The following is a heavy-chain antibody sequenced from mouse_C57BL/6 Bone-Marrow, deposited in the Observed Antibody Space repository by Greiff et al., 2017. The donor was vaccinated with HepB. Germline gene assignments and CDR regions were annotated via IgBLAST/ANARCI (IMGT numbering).Heavy chain of an antibody. J-gene: IGHJ2*01. CDR1: GFTFTDYY. CDR3: ARFLITTVVAFDY. V-gene: IGHV7-3*01. D-gene: IGHD1-1*01. Sequence: DVMLVESGGGLVQPGGSLSLSCAASGFTFTDYYMSWVRQPPGKALEWLGFIRNKANGYTTEYSASVKGRFTISRDNSQSILYLQLNALRAEDSATYYCARFLITTVVAFDYWGQGTTLTVSS. CDR2: IRNKANGYTT.